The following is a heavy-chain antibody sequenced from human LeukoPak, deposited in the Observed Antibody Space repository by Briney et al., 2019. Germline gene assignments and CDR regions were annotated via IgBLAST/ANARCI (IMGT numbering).Heavy chain of an antibody. J-gene: IGHJ4*02. Sequence: ASVKVSCKVSGYTLTELSMHWVRQAPGKGLGWRGGFDPEDGETIYAQKFQGRVTMTEDTSTDTAYMELSSLRSEDTAVYYCATSLPKQYYSDYWGQGTLVTVSS. CDR2: FDPEDGET. CDR1: GYTLTELS. CDR3: ATSLPKQYYSDY. D-gene: IGHD1/OR15-1a*01. V-gene: IGHV1-24*01.